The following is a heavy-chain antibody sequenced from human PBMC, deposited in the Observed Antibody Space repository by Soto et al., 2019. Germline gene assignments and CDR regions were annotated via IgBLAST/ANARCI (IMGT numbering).Heavy chain of an antibody. CDR1: GASISSGDYF. CDR2: IYDSGSS. D-gene: IGHD5-12*01. Sequence: SETLSLTCTVSGASISSGDYFWSWIRQSPGKGLEWIGYIYDSGSSYYNPSLKSRVTVSVDTSKNQFSLKLRSVTAADTAVYYCAREKGYISGPKNFDYWGQGTLVTVSS. CDR3: AREKGYISGPKNFDY. V-gene: IGHV4-30-4*01. J-gene: IGHJ4*02.